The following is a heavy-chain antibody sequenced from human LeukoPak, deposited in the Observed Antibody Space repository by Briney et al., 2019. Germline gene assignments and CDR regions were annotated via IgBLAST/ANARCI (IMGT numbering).Heavy chain of an antibody. Sequence: GSLRLSCAASGFTFSSYAMSWVRQAPGKGREWVGYIYYSGTTNYNPSLKSRVTISVDTSKNQFSLKLTSVTAADTAVYYCARHDSGTYGAYFDYWGQRTLVTVSS. J-gene: IGHJ4*02. CDR3: ARHDSGTYGAYFDY. D-gene: IGHD1-26*01. CDR1: GFTFSSYA. CDR2: IYYSGTT. V-gene: IGHV4-59*08.